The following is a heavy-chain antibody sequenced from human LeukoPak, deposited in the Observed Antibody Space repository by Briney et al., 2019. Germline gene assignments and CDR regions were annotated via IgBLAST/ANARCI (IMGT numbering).Heavy chain of an antibody. CDR3: ASYRRGFLALDY. Sequence: ASVKVSCKASGYTFTGYYMHWVRQAPGQGLEWMGRINPNSGGTKYAQKYQGRVTMTRDTAIRTAYMELSRLRAADTAVYYSASYRRGFLALDYWGQGTLVTVSS. V-gene: IGHV1-2*06. CDR2: INPNSGGT. D-gene: IGHD2/OR15-2a*01. CDR1: GYTFTGYY. J-gene: IGHJ4*02.